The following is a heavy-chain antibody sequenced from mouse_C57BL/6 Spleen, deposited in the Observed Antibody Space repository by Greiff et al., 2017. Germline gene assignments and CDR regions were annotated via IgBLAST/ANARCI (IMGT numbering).Heavy chain of an antibody. CDR2: IYPRSGNT. J-gene: IGHJ3*01. Sequence: VHLVESGAELARPGASVKLSCKASGYTFTSYGISWVKQRTGQGLEWIGEIYPRSGNTYYNEKFKGKATMTADKHSSTAYMELRSLTSEDSSVDFCARDYCGSSPFAYWGQGTLVTGSA. CDR1: GYTFTSYG. V-gene: IGHV1-81*01. CDR3: ARDYCGSSPFAY. D-gene: IGHD1-1*01.